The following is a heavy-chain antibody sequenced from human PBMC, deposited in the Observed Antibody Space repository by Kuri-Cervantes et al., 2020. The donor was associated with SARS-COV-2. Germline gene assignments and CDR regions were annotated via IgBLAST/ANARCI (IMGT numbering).Heavy chain of an antibody. Sequence: LSLTCAVYGGSFSGYYWSWVRQAPGSGLEWVALISYDGNNKFYADSVKGRFTISRDNSKNTLYLQMNSLRAEDTAVYYCAKDQHGIVVVVAAIDYWGQGTLVTVSS. CDR2: ISYDGNNK. CDR1: GGSFSGYY. J-gene: IGHJ4*02. D-gene: IGHD2-15*01. CDR3: AKDQHGIVVVVAAIDY. V-gene: IGHV3-30*18.